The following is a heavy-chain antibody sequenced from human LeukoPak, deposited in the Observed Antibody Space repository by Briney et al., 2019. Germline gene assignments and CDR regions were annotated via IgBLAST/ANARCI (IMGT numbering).Heavy chain of an antibody. Sequence: AAVNVSCKASGGTFSSYAISWVQQAPGQGLEWMGRIIPIFGIANYAQKFQGRVTITADKSTSTAYMELSRLRSEDTAVYYCARSDITGTTFWGQGTLVTVSS. D-gene: IGHD1-20*01. V-gene: IGHV1-69*04. CDR2: IIPIFGIA. J-gene: IGHJ4*02. CDR1: GGTFSSYA. CDR3: ARSDITGTTF.